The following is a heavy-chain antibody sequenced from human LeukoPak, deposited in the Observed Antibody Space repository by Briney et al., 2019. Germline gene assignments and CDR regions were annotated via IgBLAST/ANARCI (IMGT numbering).Heavy chain of an antibody. CDR2: ITTYNGNR. CDR1: GYTFSSYG. CDR3: AKFTGSYNHDAFDI. D-gene: IGHD1-26*01. Sequence: ASVKVSCKASGYTFSSYGINWVRQAPGQGLEWMGWITTYNGNRNYAQRVQDRVTMTTDTSTSTAYMELRNLKSDDTAVYYCAKFTGSYNHDAFDIWGQGTMVTVSS. J-gene: IGHJ3*02. V-gene: IGHV1-18*01.